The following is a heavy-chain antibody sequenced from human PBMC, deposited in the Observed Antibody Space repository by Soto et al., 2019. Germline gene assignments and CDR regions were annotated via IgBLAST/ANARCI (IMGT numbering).Heavy chain of an antibody. J-gene: IGHJ4*02. CDR1: GFTFSSYA. D-gene: IGHD3-22*01. Sequence: PGGSLRLSCSASGFTFSSYAMSWVRQAPGKGLEWVSAISGSGGSTYYADSVKGRFTTSRDNSKNTLYLQMNSLRAEDTAVYYCAKDLYYYDSAYDYWGQGTLVTVSS. CDR3: AKDLYYYDSAYDY. V-gene: IGHV3-23*01. CDR2: ISGSGGST.